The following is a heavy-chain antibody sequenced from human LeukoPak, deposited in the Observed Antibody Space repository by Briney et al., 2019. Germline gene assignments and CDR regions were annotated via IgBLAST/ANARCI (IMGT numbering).Heavy chain of an antibody. CDR2: ISGSGGST. CDR3: AKSPGYSYPYYFDY. J-gene: IGHJ4*02. D-gene: IGHD5-18*01. Sequence: GGSLRLSCAASGFTVSSNYMSWVRQAPGKGLEWVSAISGSGGSTYYADSVKGRFTISRDNSKNTLYLQMNSLRAEDTAVYYCAKSPGYSYPYYFDYWGQGTLVTVSS. CDR1: GFTVSSNY. V-gene: IGHV3-23*01.